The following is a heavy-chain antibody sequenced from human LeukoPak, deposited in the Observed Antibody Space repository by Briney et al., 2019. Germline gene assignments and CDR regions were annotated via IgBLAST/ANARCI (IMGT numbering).Heavy chain of an antibody. J-gene: IGHJ4*02. CDR1: GFTFSSYW. CDR3: ARGGIQLWLAY. Sequence: GGSLRLSCAASGFTFSSYWMSWVRQAPGKGLEWVANIKQDGSEKYYVDSVKGRFTISRDNARNSLYLQMNSLRAEDTAVYYCARGGIQLWLAYWGQGTLVTVSS. D-gene: IGHD5-18*01. V-gene: IGHV3-7*04. CDR2: IKQDGSEK.